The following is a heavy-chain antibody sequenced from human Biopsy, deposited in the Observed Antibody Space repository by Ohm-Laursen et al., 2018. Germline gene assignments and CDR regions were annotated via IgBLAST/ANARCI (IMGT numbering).Heavy chain of an antibody. CDR3: GRREVVITHDAFDT. CDR1: RGSISSYY. Sequence: SDTLSLTCTVSRGSISSYYWSWIRQPPGKGLEWIGYMSNSGSTNRNPSLKSRVTILVDTSKNQFSLKLNSVTAADTAVYYCGRREVVITHDAFDTWGQGTMVTVSS. V-gene: IGHV4-59*08. CDR2: MSNSGST. D-gene: IGHD3-22*01. J-gene: IGHJ3*02.